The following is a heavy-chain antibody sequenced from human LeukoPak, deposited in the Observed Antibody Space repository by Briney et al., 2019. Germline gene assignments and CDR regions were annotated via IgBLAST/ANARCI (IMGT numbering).Heavy chain of an antibody. CDR1: GYTFTSYG. CDR2: ISAYNGNT. J-gene: IGHJ4*02. CDR3: ARPYCTNGVCSYYFDY. V-gene: IGHV1-18*01. D-gene: IGHD2-8*01. Sequence: ASVKVSCKASGYTFTSYGISWVRQAPGQGLEWMGWISAYNGNTNYAQKLQGRVTMATDTSTSTAYMELRSLRSDDTAVYHCARPYCTNGVCSYYFDYWGQGTLVTVSS.